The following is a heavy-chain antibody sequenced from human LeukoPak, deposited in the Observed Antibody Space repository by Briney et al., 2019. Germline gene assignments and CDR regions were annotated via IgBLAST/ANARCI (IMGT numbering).Heavy chain of an antibody. D-gene: IGHD5-18*01. Sequence: GGSLRLSCAASGFTFSSYSINWVRQAPGKGLEWVSSISSSSTYIYYADSVKGRFTISRDNAQNSVYLQMNSLRAEDTAVYYCARYTTMVPFDSWGQGTLVTVSS. CDR2: ISSSSTYI. J-gene: IGHJ4*02. CDR1: GFTFSSYS. V-gene: IGHV3-21*01. CDR3: ARYTTMVPFDS.